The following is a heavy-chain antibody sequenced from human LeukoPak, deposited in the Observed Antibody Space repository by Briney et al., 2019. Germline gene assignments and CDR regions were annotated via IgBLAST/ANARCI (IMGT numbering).Heavy chain of an antibody. CDR2: ITPIFGTA. D-gene: IGHD3-22*01. J-gene: IGHJ4*02. V-gene: IGHV1-69*05. CDR3: ARDYYDSPLLIDY. CDR1: GGTFSSYA. Sequence: GASVKVSCKASGGTFSSYAISWVRQAPGQGLEWMGRITPIFGTANYAQKFQGRVTITTDESTSTAYMELSSLRSEDTAVYYCARDYYDSPLLIDYWGQGTLVTVSS.